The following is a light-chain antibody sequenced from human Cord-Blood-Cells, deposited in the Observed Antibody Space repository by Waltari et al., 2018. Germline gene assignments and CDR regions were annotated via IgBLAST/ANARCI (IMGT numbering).Light chain of an antibody. J-gene: IGLJ1*01. Sequence: QSALIQPASVSGSPGQPITISCTGTSSDVGSSNLVSWSQQHPVKAPKLMIYEGSKRPSGVSNRFSGSKSGNTDSLTISGLQAEDEADYYCCSYADSSTFVFGTGTKVTVL. V-gene: IGLV2-23*01. CDR3: CSYADSSTFV. CDR1: SSDVGSSNL. CDR2: EGS.